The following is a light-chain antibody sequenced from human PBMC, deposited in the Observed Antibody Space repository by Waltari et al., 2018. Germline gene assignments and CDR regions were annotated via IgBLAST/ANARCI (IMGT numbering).Light chain of an antibody. CDR3: CSYAGRSTWV. CDR1: SPDVGDYNY. V-gene: IGLV2-14*03. J-gene: IGLJ3*02. Sequence: QSALTQPASVSGSPGQSITISCTGASPDVGDYNYGSWYQQIPGKAPKVIIYDVTKRPSGVSNRFSGSKSGNSASLSISGLQAEDEAHYYCCSYAGRSTWVFGGGTKVTVL. CDR2: DVT.